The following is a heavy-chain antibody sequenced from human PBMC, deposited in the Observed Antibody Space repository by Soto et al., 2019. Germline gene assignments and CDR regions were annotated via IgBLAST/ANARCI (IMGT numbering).Heavy chain of an antibody. CDR3: ASLWCSSTSCLFP. V-gene: IGHV3-23*01. Sequence: GGSLRLSCAASGFTFSSSATSWVRQAPGKGLEWVSSISASGGSTYYADSVKGRFTISRDNAKNSLYLQMNSLRAEDTAVYYCASLWCSSTSCLFPWGQGTLVTVSS. CDR2: ISASGGST. D-gene: IGHD2-2*01. J-gene: IGHJ5*02. CDR1: GFTFSSSA.